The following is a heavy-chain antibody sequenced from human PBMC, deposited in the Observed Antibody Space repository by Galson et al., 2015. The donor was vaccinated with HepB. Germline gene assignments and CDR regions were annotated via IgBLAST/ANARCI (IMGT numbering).Heavy chain of an antibody. D-gene: IGHD3-3*01. CDR3: ARDGTYYDFWSGHESEFDY. J-gene: IGHJ4*02. CDR1: GYIFTGYY. Sequence: SVKVSCKASGYIFTGYYMHWVRQAPGQGLEWMGWINPNSGGTNYAQKFQGRVTMTRDTSISTAYMELSRLRSDDTAVYYCARDGTYYDFWSGHESEFDYWGQGTLVTVSS. V-gene: IGHV1-2*02. CDR2: INPNSGGT.